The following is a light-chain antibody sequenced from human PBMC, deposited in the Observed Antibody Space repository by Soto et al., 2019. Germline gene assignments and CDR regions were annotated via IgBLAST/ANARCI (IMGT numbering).Light chain of an antibody. V-gene: IGLV2-14*01. J-gene: IGLJ2*01. CDR2: EVS. CDR3: SSYTSRSTPV. CDR1: SSDVGTYKY. Sequence: QSALTQPASVSGSPGQSITISCTGTSSDVGTYKYVSWYQQLPGKAPKLMIYEVSNRPSGVSNRFSGSKPGNTASLTISELQAEDEADYYCSSYTSRSTPVFGGGTKLTVL.